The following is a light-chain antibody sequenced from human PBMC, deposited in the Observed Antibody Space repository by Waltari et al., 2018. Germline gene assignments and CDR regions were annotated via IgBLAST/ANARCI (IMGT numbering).Light chain of an antibody. V-gene: IGKV3-11*01. Sequence: DILLTQSPLTLSFSPGESATLSCRASQSISNYLAWYQQKPGQAPRLLIYDTSNRATGIPTRFSGSGFGTDFTLTISSLEPEDFAIYYCQQRRNWPLTFGGGTKVEIK. CDR1: QSISNY. J-gene: IGKJ4*01. CDR2: DTS. CDR3: QQRRNWPLT.